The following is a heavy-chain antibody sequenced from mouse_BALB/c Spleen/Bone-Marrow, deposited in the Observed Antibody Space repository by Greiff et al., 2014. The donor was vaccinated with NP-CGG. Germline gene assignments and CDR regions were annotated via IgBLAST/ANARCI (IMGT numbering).Heavy chain of an antibody. Sequence: VQLKESGAELVKPGASVKISCRASGYTFTDYNMDWVKQSHGKSLEWIGDINPKYDTTTYNQKFKGKATLTVDKSSSTVYMELRSLTSEDTAVYYCARCYYGSHYFTTGAKAPLSQSPQ. CDR2: INPKYDTT. CDR1: GYTFTDYN. J-gene: IGHJ2*01. D-gene: IGHD2-1*01. CDR3: ARCYYGSHYFTT. V-gene: IGHV1-18*01.